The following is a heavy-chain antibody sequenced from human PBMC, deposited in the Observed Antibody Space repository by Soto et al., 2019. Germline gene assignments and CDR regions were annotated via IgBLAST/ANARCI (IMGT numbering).Heavy chain of an antibody. CDR3: PKASHWAIISPTHDY. D-gene: IGHD3-16*01. J-gene: IGHJ4*02. V-gene: IGHV3-23*01. CDR2: FRESGGTT. Sequence: VQLWESGGGLVQPGGSLSLSCGASGFPFSSSALSWVRQAPGKGLEWVSTFRESGGTTHYADPVRGRFTMARDTSRNILLLQTNSLRAEDTAIYYCPKASHWAIISPTHDYWGQGTLVTVSS. CDR1: GFPFSSSA.